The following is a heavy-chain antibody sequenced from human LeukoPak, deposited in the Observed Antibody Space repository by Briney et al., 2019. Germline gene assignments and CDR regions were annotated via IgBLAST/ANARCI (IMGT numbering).Heavy chain of an antibody. Sequence: GGSLRLSCAASGFTFSGYGMHWVRQAPGKGLEWVAFIRYDGSYKYYADSVKGRFTISRDNSKNTLYLQMNSLRAEDTAVYYCAKDSSYYYDSSGYYRPDYWGQGTLVTVSS. CDR2: IRYDGSYK. D-gene: IGHD3-22*01. CDR1: GFTFSGYG. V-gene: IGHV3-30*02. CDR3: AKDSSYYYDSSGYYRPDY. J-gene: IGHJ4*02.